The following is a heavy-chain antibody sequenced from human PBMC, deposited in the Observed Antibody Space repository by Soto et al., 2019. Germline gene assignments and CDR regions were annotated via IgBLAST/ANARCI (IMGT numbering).Heavy chain of an antibody. D-gene: IGHD1-26*01. J-gene: IGHJ4*02. CDR3: ARALVGGTLSFDY. CDR2: ISANGAST. V-gene: IGHV3-23*01. CDR1: GYTFSSYA. Sequence: EVQLLESGGGLVQPGGSLRLSCVASGYTFSSYAMSWVRQAPGKGLEWVSSISANGASTYYADSVKGRFTISRDNSKNTLYLQMNSLRAEDTAVYYCARALVGGTLSFDYCGQGTLVTVSS.